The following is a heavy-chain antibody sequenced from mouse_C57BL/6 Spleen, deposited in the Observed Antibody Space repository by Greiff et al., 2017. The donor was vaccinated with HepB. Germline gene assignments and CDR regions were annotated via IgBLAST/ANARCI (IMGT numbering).Heavy chain of an antibody. Sequence: QVQLKQSGAELARPGASVKMSCKASGYTFTSYTMHWVKQRPGQGLEWIGYINPSSGYTKYNQKFKDKATLTADKSSSTAYMQLSSLTSEDSAVYYCARSEYGNYWFAYWGQGTLVTVSA. CDR1: GYTFTSYT. V-gene: IGHV1-4*01. CDR3: ARSEYGNYWFAY. J-gene: IGHJ3*01. D-gene: IGHD2-10*02. CDR2: INPSSGYT.